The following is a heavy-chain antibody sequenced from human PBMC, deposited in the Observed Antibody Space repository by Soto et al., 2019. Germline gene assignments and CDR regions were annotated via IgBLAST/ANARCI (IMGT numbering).Heavy chain of an antibody. V-gene: IGHV1-69*12. Sequence: QVQLEQSGAEVKKPGSSVKVSCKASGGTFSNSAISWVRQAPGQGLEWMGGIMPIFRTPDYAQKFQGRVTLTADESTSTAYMELSGLRSDDTAVYYCERDKDRLQLGGNYYYILDVWGQGTTVTVSS. CDR1: GGTFSNSA. J-gene: IGHJ6*02. D-gene: IGHD5-12*01. CDR3: ERDKDRLQLGGNYYYILDV. CDR2: IMPIFRTP.